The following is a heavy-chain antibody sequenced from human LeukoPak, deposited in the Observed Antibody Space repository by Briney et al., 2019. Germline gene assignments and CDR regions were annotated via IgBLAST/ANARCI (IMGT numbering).Heavy chain of an antibody. V-gene: IGHV3-74*01. CDR3: ARGLHWNDFNWFDS. CDR1: GFTFTNFW. J-gene: IGHJ5*01. CDR2: IQTDGST. Sequence: GSLRLSCAASGFTFTNFWMNRVRQIPGKGLMWVSRIQTDGSTRYAESVKGRFTISRDNAKNTVYLQMNTLSAEDTAIYYCARGLHWNDFNWFDSWGQGTLVTVSS. D-gene: IGHD1-1*01.